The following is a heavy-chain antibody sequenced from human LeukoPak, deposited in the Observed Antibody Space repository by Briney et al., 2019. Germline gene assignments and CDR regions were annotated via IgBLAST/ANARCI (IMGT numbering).Heavy chain of an antibody. D-gene: IGHD1-26*01. V-gene: IGHV3-30-3*01. CDR2: ISYDGSNK. CDR3: AKGLMGATPYYFDY. J-gene: IGHJ4*02. CDR1: EFTFSNYP. Sequence: GSSLRLSCAASEFTFSNYPMHWVRQAPGKGLEWVAIISYDGSNKYYADSVKGRFTISRDNAKNTLYLQMNSLRADDTAVYYCAKGLMGATPYYFDYWGQGTLVTVSS.